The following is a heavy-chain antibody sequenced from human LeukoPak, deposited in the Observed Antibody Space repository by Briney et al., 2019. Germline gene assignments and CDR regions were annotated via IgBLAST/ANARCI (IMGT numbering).Heavy chain of an antibody. CDR1: GGSISSYY. V-gene: IGHV4-59*01. CDR2: FYYSGST. Sequence: SETLSLTCTVSGGSISSYYWSWIRQPPGKGLEWIGYFYYSGSTNYNPSLKSRVTISLDTSKSQFSLKLSSVTAADTAVYYCAREHGYTSSWYVDYWGQERLVTVSS. J-gene: IGHJ4*02. D-gene: IGHD6-13*01. CDR3: AREHGYTSSWYVDY.